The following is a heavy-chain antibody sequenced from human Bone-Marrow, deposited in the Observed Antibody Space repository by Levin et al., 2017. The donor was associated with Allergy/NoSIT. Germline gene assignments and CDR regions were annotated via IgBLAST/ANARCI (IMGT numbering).Heavy chain of an antibody. Sequence: PGGSLRLSCSASGFTFSNYVMNWVRQAPGKGLDWVSAIDSSGDKTYYSDSVQGRFTISRDNSRNTLYLDMNSLRADDTALYYCAKDRAGVPNDCWGQGTLVTVSS. J-gene: IGHJ4*02. V-gene: IGHV3-23*01. CDR3: AKDRAGVPNDC. D-gene: IGHD1-1*01. CDR1: GFTFSNYV. CDR2: IDSSGDKT.